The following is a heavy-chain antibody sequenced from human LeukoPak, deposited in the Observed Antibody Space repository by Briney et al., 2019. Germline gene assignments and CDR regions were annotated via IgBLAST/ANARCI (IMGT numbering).Heavy chain of an antibody. Sequence: ASVKVSCKASGYTFTGYYMHWVRQAPGQGLEWMGWINPNSGGTNYAQKFQGRVTMTRDTSISTDYMELSRLRSDDTAVYYCARGPMPYSGSPFIDYWGQGTLVTVSS. V-gene: IGHV1-2*02. D-gene: IGHD1-26*01. CDR2: INPNSGGT. CDR3: ARGPMPYSGSPFIDY. CDR1: GYTFTGYY. J-gene: IGHJ4*02.